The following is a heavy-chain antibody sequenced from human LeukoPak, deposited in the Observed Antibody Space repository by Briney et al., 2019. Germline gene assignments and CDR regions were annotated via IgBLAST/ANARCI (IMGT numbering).Heavy chain of an antibody. CDR3: ARGRGVMGSFDY. V-gene: IGHV3-33*01. Sequence: GGSLRPSCAASGFTFSSYGMHWDRQAPGKGLEWVAVIWYDGSNKYYADSVKGRFTISRDNSKNTLHLQMNSLRAEDTAVYYCARGRGVMGSFDYWGQGTLVTVSS. CDR1: GFTFSSYG. D-gene: IGHD3-10*01. CDR2: IWYDGSNK. J-gene: IGHJ4*02.